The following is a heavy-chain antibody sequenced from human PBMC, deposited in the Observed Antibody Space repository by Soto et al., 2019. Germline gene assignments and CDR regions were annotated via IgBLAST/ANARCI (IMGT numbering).Heavy chain of an antibody. D-gene: IGHD6-13*01. CDR2: IYPGDSDT. J-gene: IGHJ6*02. CDR3: ARTSAAGKYYYGMDV. V-gene: IGHV5-51*01. CDR1: GYSFTSYW. Sequence: GESLKSSCKGSGYSFTSYWIGWVRQMPVKGLEWMGIIYPGDSDTRYSPSFQGQVTISADKSISTAYLQWSSLKASDTAMYYCARTSAAGKYYYGMDVWGQGTTVTVS.